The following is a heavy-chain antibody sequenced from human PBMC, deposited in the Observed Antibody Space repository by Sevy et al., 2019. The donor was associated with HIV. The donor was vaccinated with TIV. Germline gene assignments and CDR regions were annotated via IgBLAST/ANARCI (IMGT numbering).Heavy chain of an antibody. CDR2: IWSDGAYQ. Sequence: GGSLRLSCAAAGFTFSNYAMHWVRQAPGKGLEWVAIIWSDGAYQYHGDSVKGRFTISRDNSKNTLYLQMNNVRVEDTAVCYCARGGYYYDNAASHAFDSWGQGTLVTVSS. CDR1: GFTFSNYA. CDR3: ARGGYYYDNAASHAFDS. V-gene: IGHV3-33*01. J-gene: IGHJ4*02. D-gene: IGHD3-22*01.